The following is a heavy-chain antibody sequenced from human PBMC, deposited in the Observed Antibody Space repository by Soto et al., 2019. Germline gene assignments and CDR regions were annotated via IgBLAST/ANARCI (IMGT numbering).Heavy chain of an antibody. J-gene: IGHJ4*02. D-gene: IGHD6-19*01. Sequence: EVPLLESGGGLVQPGGSLRLSCAASGFTISNYAMGWVRQAPGKGLEWVSSLSGSGDNTYYADSVKGRVTISRDNSRANSKNTLYLQMNSLRAEDTVVYYCTRSRGWYTFDYWGQGTLVTVSS. CDR2: LSGSGDNT. V-gene: IGHV3-23*01. CDR3: TRSRGWYTFDY. CDR1: GFTISNYA.